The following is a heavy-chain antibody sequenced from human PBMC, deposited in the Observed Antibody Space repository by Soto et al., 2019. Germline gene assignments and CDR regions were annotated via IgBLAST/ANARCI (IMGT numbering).Heavy chain of an antibody. V-gene: IGHV4-59*01. CDR2: IYYSGST. CDR1: GGSISSYY. J-gene: IGHJ4*02. D-gene: IGHD3-22*01. Sequence: KPSETLSLTCTVSGGSISSYYWSWIRQPPGKGLEWIGYIYYSGSTNYNPSLKSRVTISVDTSKNQFSLKLSSVTAADTAVYYCARELRDYYDSSGYIDYWGQGTLVTVSS. CDR3: ARELRDYYDSSGYIDY.